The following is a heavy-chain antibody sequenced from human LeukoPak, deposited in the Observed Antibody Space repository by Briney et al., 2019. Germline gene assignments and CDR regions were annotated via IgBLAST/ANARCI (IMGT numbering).Heavy chain of an antibody. Sequence: GGSLRLSCAASGFTFSKAWMNWVRQAPGKGLEWVSVLYSNSITYYADSVKGRFTISRDSSKNTLYLQMNSLRAEDTAVYYCARDLGLYWGQGTLVTVSS. CDR2: LYSNSIT. CDR1: GFTFSKAW. D-gene: IGHD3/OR15-3a*01. J-gene: IGHJ4*02. CDR3: ARDLGLY. V-gene: IGHV3-53*01.